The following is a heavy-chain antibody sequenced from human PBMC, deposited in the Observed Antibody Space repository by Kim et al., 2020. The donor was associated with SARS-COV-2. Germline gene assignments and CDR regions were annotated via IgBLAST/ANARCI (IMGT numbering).Heavy chain of an antibody. J-gene: IGHJ6*02. D-gene: IGHD5-18*01. V-gene: IGHV3-21*01. CDR1: GFTFSSYS. CDR3: AREEIEWIQLWSDYYGMDV. Sequence: GGSLRLCCAASGFTFSSYSMNWVRQAPGKGLEWVSSITSSSSYIYYADSVKGRFTISRDNAKSSLYLQMNSLRAEDTAVYYCAREEIEWIQLWSDYYGMDVWGQGTTVTVSS. CDR2: ITSSSSYI.